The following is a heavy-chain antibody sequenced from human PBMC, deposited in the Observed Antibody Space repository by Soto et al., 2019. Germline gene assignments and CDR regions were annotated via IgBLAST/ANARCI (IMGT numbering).Heavy chain of an antibody. D-gene: IGHD3-10*01. CDR3: ARDLEGMVRGVPNYYYYGMDG. V-gene: IGHV3-30*09. Sequence: GGSLRLSCAASGFTFSSYAMHWVRQAPGKGLEWVAVISYDGSNKYYADSVKGRLAISRDNSKNTLYLQMNSLRAEDTAVYYCARDLEGMVRGVPNYYYYGMDGWCQGTTVTGSS. CDR1: GFTFSSYA. J-gene: IGHJ6*02. CDR2: ISYDGSNK.